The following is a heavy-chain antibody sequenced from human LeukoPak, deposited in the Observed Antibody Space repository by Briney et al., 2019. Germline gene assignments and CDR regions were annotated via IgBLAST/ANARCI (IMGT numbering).Heavy chain of an antibody. CDR2: IYHTGTT. CDR1: GNSISGGYY. Sequence: TSETLSLTCTVSGNSISGGYYWGWIRQPPGEGLEWTGIIYHTGTTYYNSSLKSRVTISVDTSKNQFSLKLNFVTAADTAVYYCARKGRGPYGSVNGYFDYWGQGTLVTVSS. CDR3: ARKGRGPYGSVNGYFDY. V-gene: IGHV4-38-2*02. D-gene: IGHD3-10*01. J-gene: IGHJ4*02.